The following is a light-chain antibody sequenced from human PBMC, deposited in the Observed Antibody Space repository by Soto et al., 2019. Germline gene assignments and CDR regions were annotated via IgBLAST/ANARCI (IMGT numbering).Light chain of an antibody. J-gene: IGKJ1*01. Sequence: DIVMTQSPLSLPVTPGEPASISCRSSQSLLHSNGYNCLDWYLQKPGQSPQLLIYLGSNRASGVPDRFSGSGSCTDFTLKISRVEAEDVGVYYCMQVLQTPQTFGQGANVEI. CDR3: MQVLQTPQT. CDR2: LGS. V-gene: IGKV2-28*01. CDR1: QSLLHSNGYNC.